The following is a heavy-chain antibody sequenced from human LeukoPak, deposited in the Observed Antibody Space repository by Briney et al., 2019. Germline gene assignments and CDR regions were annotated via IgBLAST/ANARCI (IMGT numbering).Heavy chain of an antibody. V-gene: IGHV4-59*01. D-gene: IGHD5-12*01. J-gene: IGHJ4*02. CDR3: ARVSGYDWESFYDY. Sequence: SETLSLTCTVSGGSISSYYWSWIRQPPGKGLEWIGYIYYSGSTNYNPSPKSRVTISVDTSKNQFSLKLSSVTAADTAMYYCARVSGYDWESFYDYWGQGSLVTVSS. CDR1: GGSISSYY. CDR2: IYYSGST.